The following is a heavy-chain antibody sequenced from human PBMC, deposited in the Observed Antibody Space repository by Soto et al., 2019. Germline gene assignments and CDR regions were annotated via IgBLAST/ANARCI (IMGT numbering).Heavy chain of an antibody. Sequence: PGESLKISCQGSGYSFTSNWIGWVRQMPGKGLEWMGIIYPGDSDTRYSPPFQGQVTISADKSISTAYLQWSRLKASDSAMYYCARMDSSALGIDYWGQGTLVTVLL. CDR1: GYSFTSNW. J-gene: IGHJ4*02. CDR2: IYPGDSDT. CDR3: ARMDSSALGIDY. V-gene: IGHV5-51*01. D-gene: IGHD3-22*01.